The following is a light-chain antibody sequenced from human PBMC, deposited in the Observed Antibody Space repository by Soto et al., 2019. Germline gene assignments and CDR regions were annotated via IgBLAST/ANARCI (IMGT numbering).Light chain of an antibody. Sequence: DIQMTQSPSSLSASVGDRVTITCRASQGISQYLAWYQQKPGAAPKLLISAASTLQSGVPSRFSGSGSGTDFTLTITSLQPEDVATYYCQKYNSAPWTFGQGTKVEIK. CDR2: AAS. CDR3: QKYNSAPWT. V-gene: IGKV1-27*01. CDR1: QGISQY. J-gene: IGKJ1*01.